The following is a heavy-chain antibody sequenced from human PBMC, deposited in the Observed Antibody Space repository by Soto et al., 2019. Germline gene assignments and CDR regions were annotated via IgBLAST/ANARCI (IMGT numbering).Heavy chain of an antibody. V-gene: IGHV3-13*01. D-gene: IGHD2-15*01. CDR3: ARVPLCSGGSCYPDAFDI. CDR2: IGTAGDT. Sequence: PGGSLRLSCAASGFTFSSYDMHWVRQATGKGLEWVSAIGTAGDTYYPGSVKGRFTISREIAKNSLYLQMNSLRAGDTAVFYCARVPLCSGGSCYPDAFDIWGQGTMVTVSS. J-gene: IGHJ3*02. CDR1: GFTFSSYD.